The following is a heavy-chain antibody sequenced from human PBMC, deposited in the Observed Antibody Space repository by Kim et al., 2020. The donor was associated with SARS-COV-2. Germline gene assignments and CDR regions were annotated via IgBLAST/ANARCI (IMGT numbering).Heavy chain of an antibody. J-gene: IGHJ5*02. V-gene: IGHV4-39*01. D-gene: IGHD6-13*01. CDR3: TRRSSSWPPNWFAP. Sequence: YTPSFKSRVTISADMSKNQFSLKLTSVTAADTAVYYCTRRSSSWPPNWFAPWGQGILVTVSS.